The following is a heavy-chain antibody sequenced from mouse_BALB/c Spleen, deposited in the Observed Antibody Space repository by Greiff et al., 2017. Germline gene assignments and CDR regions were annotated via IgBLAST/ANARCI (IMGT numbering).Heavy chain of an antibody. Sequence: EVKLMESGAELVKPGASVKLSCTASGFNIKDTYMHWVKQRPEQGLEWIGRIDPANGNTKYDPKFQGKATITADTSSNTAYLQLSSLTSEDTAVYYCARRGLRRGGDYAMDYWGQGTSVTVSS. CDR2: IDPANGNT. J-gene: IGHJ4*01. D-gene: IGHD2-2*01. CDR1: GFNIKDTY. CDR3: ARRGLRRGGDYAMDY. V-gene: IGHV14-3*02.